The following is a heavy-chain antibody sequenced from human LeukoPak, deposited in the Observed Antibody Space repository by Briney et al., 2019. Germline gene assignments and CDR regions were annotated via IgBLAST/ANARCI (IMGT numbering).Heavy chain of an antibody. Sequence: GGCLRLSCAASGFSFSRVGMSWVRQAPGKGLEWVSGIIGGAGSTYYADSVKGRFTISRDNSKNTLYLQMNSLRAEDTAVYYCTHGSMYQLDYWGQGTLVTVSS. CDR3: THGSMYQLDY. CDR1: GFSFSRVG. D-gene: IGHD2-2*01. CDR2: IIGGAGST. J-gene: IGHJ4*02. V-gene: IGHV3-23*01.